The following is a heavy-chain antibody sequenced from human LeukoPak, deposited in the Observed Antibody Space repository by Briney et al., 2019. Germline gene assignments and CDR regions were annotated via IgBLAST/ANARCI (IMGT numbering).Heavy chain of an antibody. CDR3: ARDGSWGDYQFYFYMDV. V-gene: IGHV3-23*01. Sequence: GVSLRLSCEASRFTFRSFAMSWVRQAPGKGLEWLSGISASGHYIYNADSVKGRFTISRNNSKNTLYIEINSLRAEDTAVYYCARDGSWGDYQFYFYMDVWGKGTTVTVSS. D-gene: IGHD2-2*01. CDR2: ISASGHYI. CDR1: RFTFRSFA. J-gene: IGHJ6*03.